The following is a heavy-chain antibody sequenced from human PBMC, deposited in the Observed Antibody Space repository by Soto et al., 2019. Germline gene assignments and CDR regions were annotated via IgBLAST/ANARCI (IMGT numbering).Heavy chain of an antibody. D-gene: IGHD2-2*01. CDR3: AKSPTSTSPRVDS. J-gene: IGHJ4*02. Sequence: EVQLLESGGGFVQPGGSLRLSCAASGFTFKNYAMTWVRQAPGKGLEWVSGISGRGDSTFYVNSVKGRFTISRDNSKNTLFLQENSLRVEDTAVYYCAKSPTSTSPRVDSWGQGTLVTVSS. V-gene: IGHV3-23*01. CDR1: GFTFKNYA. CDR2: ISGRGDST.